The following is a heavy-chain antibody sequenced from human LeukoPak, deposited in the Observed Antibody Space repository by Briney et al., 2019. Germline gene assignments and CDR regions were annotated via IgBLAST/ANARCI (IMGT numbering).Heavy chain of an antibody. V-gene: IGHV4-4*07. D-gene: IGHD2-8*01. CDR2: IYTSGST. J-gene: IGHJ6*03. Sequence: SETLSLTCIGSGGSISSYYWSWIRQPAGKGLEWIGRIYTSGSTKYNPSLKSRVTMSVDTSKNQFSLNLSSVTAADSALYYCARSVLGKYYYMDVWGKGTTVTVSS. CDR1: GGSISSYY. CDR3: ARSVLGKYYYMDV.